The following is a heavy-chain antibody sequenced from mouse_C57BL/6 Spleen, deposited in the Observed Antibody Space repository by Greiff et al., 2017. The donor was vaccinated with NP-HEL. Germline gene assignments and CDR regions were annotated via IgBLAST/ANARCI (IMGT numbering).Heavy chain of an antibody. CDR2: IYWDDDK. CDR1: GFSLSTSGMG. CDR3: ARCRTGTSHFDY. Sequence: QVTLKESGPGLLQSSQTLSLTCSFSGFSLSTSGMGVSWIREPSGKGLEWLAHIYWDDDKRYNPSLKSRLTISKDTSRNQVFLKITSVDTADTATYYCARCRTGTSHFDYWGQGTTLTVSS. V-gene: IGHV8-12*01. D-gene: IGHD4-1*01. J-gene: IGHJ2*01.